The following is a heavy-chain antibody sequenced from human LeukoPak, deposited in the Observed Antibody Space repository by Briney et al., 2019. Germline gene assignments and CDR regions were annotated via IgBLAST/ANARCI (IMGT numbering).Heavy chain of an antibody. D-gene: IGHD3-22*01. V-gene: IGHV3-7*01. CDR3: TRDLNHYSSG. J-gene: IGHJ4*02. CDR1: GFRLGDYW. Sequence: GGSLRLPCEASGFRLGDYWMTWVRQAPGKGLECVGNIKCDGSELYYRDSVRGPFNIYRDNAKNSLYLQMNGLRVEDTGVYYCTRDLNHYSSGWGQGTLVTVS. CDR2: IKCDGSEL.